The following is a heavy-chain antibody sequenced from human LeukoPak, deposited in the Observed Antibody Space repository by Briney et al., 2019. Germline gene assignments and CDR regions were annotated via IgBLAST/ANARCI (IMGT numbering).Heavy chain of an antibody. Sequence: PSETLSLTCAVSGGSISSGGYSWSWIRQPPGKGLEWIGYIYHSGSTYYNPSLKSRVTISVDRSKNQFSLKLSSVTAADTAVYYCARGPLYDSSGYYYLSRHWYFDLWGRGTLVTVSS. CDR1: GGSISSGGYS. D-gene: IGHD3-22*01. J-gene: IGHJ2*01. CDR2: IYHSGST. CDR3: ARGPLYDSSGYYYLSRHWYFDL. V-gene: IGHV4-30-2*01.